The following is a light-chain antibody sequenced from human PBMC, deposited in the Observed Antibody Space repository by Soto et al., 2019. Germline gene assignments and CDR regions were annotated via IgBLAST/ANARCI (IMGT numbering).Light chain of an antibody. V-gene: IGKV3-11*01. J-gene: IGKJ4*01. Sequence: EIVLTQSPGALSLSRGERATLCCRAGQSVSSYLAWYQQKPGQAPRLLIYDASNRATGIPARFSGSGSGTDFTLTISSLEPEDFAVYYCQQRSNWPPTLTFGGGTKVDIK. CDR3: QQRSNWPPTLT. CDR1: QSVSSY. CDR2: DAS.